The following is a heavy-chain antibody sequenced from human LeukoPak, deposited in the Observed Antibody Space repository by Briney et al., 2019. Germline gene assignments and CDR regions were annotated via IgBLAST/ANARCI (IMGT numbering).Heavy chain of an antibody. Sequence: GGSLRLSCAASGFTFSSYAMHWVRQAPGKGLEWVAVISYDGSNKYYADSVKGRFTISRDNSKNTLYLQMNSLRAEDTAVYYCARSYYNLSYFDYWGQETLVTVSS. CDR1: GFTFSSYA. J-gene: IGHJ4*02. D-gene: IGHD1-26*01. CDR3: ARSYYNLSYFDY. V-gene: IGHV3-30*04. CDR2: ISYDGSNK.